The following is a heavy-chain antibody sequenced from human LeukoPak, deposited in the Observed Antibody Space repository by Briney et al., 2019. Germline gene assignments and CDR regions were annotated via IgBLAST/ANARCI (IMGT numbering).Heavy chain of an antibody. CDR3: ARHFKHVRSGTQHWFDP. Sequence: PSETLSLTCTVSGGSTTSYYWSWIRQPPGKGLEWIGFIYSSGSTNYNPSLRSRLTISVDTSKNHFSLKLSSVTAADTAVYYCARHFKHVRSGTQHWFDPWGQGTLVTVSS. V-gene: IGHV4-4*09. J-gene: IGHJ5*02. D-gene: IGHD1-14*01. CDR2: IYSSGST. CDR1: GGSTTSYY.